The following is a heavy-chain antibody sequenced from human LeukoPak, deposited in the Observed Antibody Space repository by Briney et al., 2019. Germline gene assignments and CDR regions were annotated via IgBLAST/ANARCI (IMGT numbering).Heavy chain of an antibody. Sequence: SETLSLTCTVSGGSISSGGYYCSWIRQHPGKGLEWIGYIYYSGSTYYNPYLKSRVTISVDTSKNQFSLKLSSVTAADTAVYYCARVGAHPNFDYWGQGTLVTVSS. CDR2: IYYSGST. J-gene: IGHJ4*02. D-gene: IGHD3-16*01. CDR1: GGSISSGGYY. CDR3: ARVGAHPNFDY. V-gene: IGHV4-31*03.